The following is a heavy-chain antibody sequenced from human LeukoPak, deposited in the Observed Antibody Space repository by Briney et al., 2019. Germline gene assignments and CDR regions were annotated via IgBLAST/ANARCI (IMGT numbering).Heavy chain of an antibody. Sequence: PSETLSLTCTVSGTSITRDYWTWIRQPPGKGLEWVGYISYSGSTHYSPSLSSRVSISLDTSKNQFSLRLKSVTAADTAVYYCARGDESLVYGMDVWGQGTTVTVSS. J-gene: IGHJ6*02. CDR3: ARGDESLVYGMDV. V-gene: IGHV4-59*08. CDR2: ISYSGST. CDR1: GTSITRDY.